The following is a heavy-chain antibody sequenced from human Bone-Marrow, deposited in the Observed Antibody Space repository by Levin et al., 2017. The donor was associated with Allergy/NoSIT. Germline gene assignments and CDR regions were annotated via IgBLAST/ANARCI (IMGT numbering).Heavy chain of an antibody. J-gene: IGHJ4*02. CDR2: VNLGGAT. CDR1: GGSFSGYY. D-gene: IGHD4-17*01. V-gene: IGHV4-34*01. Sequence: SETLSLTCAGNGGSFSGYYWTWIRQSPGKGLEWLGEVNLGGATNYNPSLKSRLTISIDTARNQFSLKFTSVTAADSAVYYCARSTVTTYYFDLWGQGNLVTVAS. CDR3: ARSTVTTYYFDL.